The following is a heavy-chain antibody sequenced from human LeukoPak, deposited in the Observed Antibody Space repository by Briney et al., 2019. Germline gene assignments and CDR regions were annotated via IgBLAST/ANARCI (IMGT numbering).Heavy chain of an antibody. D-gene: IGHD3-10*01. Sequence: SETLSLTCTVSGVSISSSSYYWSWIRQPPGKGLEWIATIYYSGSTYYNPSLKSRVTISVDTSKNQFSLELSSVTAAGTAIYSCARGLLWFGELSPFDYWGQGTLVTVSS. CDR2: IYYSGST. J-gene: IGHJ4*02. V-gene: IGHV4-39*02. CDR1: GVSISSSSYY. CDR3: ARGLLWFGELSPFDY.